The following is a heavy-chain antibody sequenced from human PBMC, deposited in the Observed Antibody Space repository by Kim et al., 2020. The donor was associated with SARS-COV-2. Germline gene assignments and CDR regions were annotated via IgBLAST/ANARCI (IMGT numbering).Heavy chain of an antibody. Sequence: GGSLRLSCAASGFTFSNAWMSWVRQAPGKGLEWVGRIKSKTDGGTTDYAAPVKGRFTISRDDSKNTLYLQMNSLKTEDTAVYYCTTRDLLCSGGSCYSDRVLIKGARFDIWGQGTMVTVSS. CDR2: IKSKTDGGTT. D-gene: IGHD2-15*01. CDR3: TTRDLLCSGGSCYSDRVLIKGARFDI. J-gene: IGHJ3*02. CDR1: GFTFSNAW. V-gene: IGHV3-15*01.